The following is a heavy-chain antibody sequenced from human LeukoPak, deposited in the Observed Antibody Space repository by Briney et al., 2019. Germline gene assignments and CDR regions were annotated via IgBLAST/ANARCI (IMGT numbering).Heavy chain of an antibody. V-gene: IGHV3-23*01. D-gene: IGHD5-18*01. CDR3: AKIPWIPGSSHDY. CDR2: ISGSGGST. Sequence: GGSLRLSCAASGFTFSNYGMGWVRQAPGEGLEWVSAISGSGGSTYYADSVKGRFTISRDNSKNTLYLQMNSLRAEDTAVYYCAKIPWIPGSSHDYWGQGTLVTVSS. CDR1: GFTFSNYG. J-gene: IGHJ4*02.